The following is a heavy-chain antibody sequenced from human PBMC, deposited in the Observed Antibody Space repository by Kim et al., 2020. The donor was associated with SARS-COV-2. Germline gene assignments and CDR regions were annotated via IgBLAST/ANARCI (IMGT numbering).Heavy chain of an antibody. CDR1: GFTFSSYE. CDR2: ISSSGSTI. CDR3: ASGGRYYGSGSLLDY. D-gene: IGHD3-10*01. J-gene: IGHJ4*02. Sequence: GGSLRLSCAASGFTFSSYEMNWVRQAPGKGLEWVSYISSSGSTIYYADSVKGRFTISRDNAKNSLYLQLNSLRAEDTAVYYCASGGRYYGSGSLLDYWGQGTLVTVSS. V-gene: IGHV3-48*03.